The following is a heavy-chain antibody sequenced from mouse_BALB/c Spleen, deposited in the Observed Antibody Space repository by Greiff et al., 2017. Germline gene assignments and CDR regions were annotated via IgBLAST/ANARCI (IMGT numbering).Heavy chain of an antibody. J-gene: IGHJ4*01. D-gene: IGHD2-1*01. CDR2: INPSNGRT. CDR1: GYTFTSYW. Sequence: VQLQQPGAELVKPGASVKLSCKASGYTFTSYWMHWVKQRPGQGLEWIGAINPSNGRTNYNEKFQSKATLTVDKSSSTAYMQLSSLTSEDSAVYYCAKGDYGNYDYAMDYWGQGTSVTVSS. V-gene: IGHV1S81*02. CDR3: AKGDYGNYDYAMDY.